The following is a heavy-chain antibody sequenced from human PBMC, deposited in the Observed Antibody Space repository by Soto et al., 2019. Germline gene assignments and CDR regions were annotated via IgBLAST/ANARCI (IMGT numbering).Heavy chain of an antibody. J-gene: IGHJ5*02. CDR3: VRGGGGGLFDP. Sequence: AVGSLRLSCAGSGFTLGDSYMSWIRQAPGKGLEWLSYISPGSRYPAYADSVKGRFTISRDNAKRSLYLQMMSLTAEDTAIYYCVRGGGGGLFDPWGQGTMVTVSS. D-gene: IGHD2-15*01. CDR1: GFTLGDSY. CDR2: ISPGSRYP. V-gene: IGHV3-11*06.